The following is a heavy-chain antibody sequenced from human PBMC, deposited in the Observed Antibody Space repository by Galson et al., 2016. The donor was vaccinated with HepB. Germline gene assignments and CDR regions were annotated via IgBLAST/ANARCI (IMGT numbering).Heavy chain of an antibody. D-gene: IGHD3-16*01. V-gene: IGHV3-23*01. Sequence: LRLSCAASGFSFSNSGMSWVRQAPGRRLEGVSGITHRGDATPYADFVKGRITIFRDNSKNTIYLYMNNLTAGDTAVFYCGKHGGFDYWGQGALVTVSS. CDR3: GKHGGFDY. CDR1: GFSFSNSG. CDR2: ITHRGDAT. J-gene: IGHJ4*02.